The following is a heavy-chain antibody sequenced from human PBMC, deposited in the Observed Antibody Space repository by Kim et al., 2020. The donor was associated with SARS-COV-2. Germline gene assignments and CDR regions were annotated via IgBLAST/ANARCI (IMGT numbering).Heavy chain of an antibody. Sequence: GGSLRLSCAASGVSVSNNYMSWVRQPPGKGLEWVSVFYSGGTTYYAESVKGRFAISRHNSNNTLFLQMNSLRPEDTAIYYCARVSGWLINWGQGTVVTVSS. D-gene: IGHD6-19*01. CDR1: GVSVSNNY. V-gene: IGHV3-53*04. CDR2: FYSGGTT. J-gene: IGHJ4*02. CDR3: ARVSGWLIN.